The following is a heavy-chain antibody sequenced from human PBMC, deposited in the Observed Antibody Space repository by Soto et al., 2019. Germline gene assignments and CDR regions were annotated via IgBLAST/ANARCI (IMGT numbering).Heavy chain of an antibody. D-gene: IGHD6-13*01. CDR2: IDPSDSYT. CDR3: ARQSSRWPDY. Sequence: PXESLSISFKGSGYSFTSYWISLVRQMPGKGLEWMGRIDPSDSYTNYSPSFQGHVTISADKSISTAYLQWSSLKASDTAMYYCARQSSRWPDYWGQGTLVTVSS. J-gene: IGHJ4*02. V-gene: IGHV5-10-1*01. CDR1: GYSFTSYW.